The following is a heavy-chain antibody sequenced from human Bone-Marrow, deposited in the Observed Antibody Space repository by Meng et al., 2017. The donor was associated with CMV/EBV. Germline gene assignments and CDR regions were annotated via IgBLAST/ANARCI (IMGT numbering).Heavy chain of an antibody. CDR2: IFSNDEK. CDR3: ARGLIVVVPAASYNWFDP. D-gene: IGHD2-2*01. CDR1: GFSLSNARMG. Sequence: SGPTLVKPTETLTLTCTVSGFSLSNARMGVSWIRQPPGKALEWLAHIFSNDEKSYSTSLKSRLTISKDTSKSQVVLTMTNMDPVDTATYYCARGLIVVVPAASYNWFDPWGQGTLVTVSS. V-gene: IGHV2-26*01. J-gene: IGHJ5*02.